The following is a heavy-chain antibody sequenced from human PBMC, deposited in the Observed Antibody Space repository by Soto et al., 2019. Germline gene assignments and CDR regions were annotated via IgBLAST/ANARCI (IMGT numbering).Heavy chain of an antibody. CDR3: AQRPMVRGVIITGFDP. J-gene: IGHJ5*02. D-gene: IGHD3-10*01. V-gene: IGHV2-5*02. Sequence: SGPTLVKPTQTLTLTCTFSGFSLSTSGVGVGWIRQPPGKALEWLALIYWDDDKRYSPSLKSRLTITKDTSKNQVVLTMTNMDPVDTATYYCAQRPMVRGVIITGFDPWGQGTLVTVSS. CDR2: IYWDDDK. CDR1: GFSLSTSGVG.